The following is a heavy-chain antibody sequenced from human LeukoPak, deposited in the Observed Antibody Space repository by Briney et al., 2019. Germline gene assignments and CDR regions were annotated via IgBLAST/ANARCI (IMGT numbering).Heavy chain of an antibody. CDR2: ISGSGGST. CDR1: GFTLSSYG. V-gene: IGHV3-23*01. Sequence: GGSLRLSCAASGFTLSSYGMSWVRQAPGKGLEWVSLISGSGGSTYYADSVKGRFTISRDNSKNTLYVQMNSLRAEDTAVYYCAKSGGYYDSSGYIDYWGQGTLVTVSS. CDR3: AKSGGYYDSSGYIDY. J-gene: IGHJ4*02. D-gene: IGHD3-22*01.